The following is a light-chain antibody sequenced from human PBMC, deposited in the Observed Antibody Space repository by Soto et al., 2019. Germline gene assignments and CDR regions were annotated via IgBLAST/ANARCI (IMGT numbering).Light chain of an antibody. CDR3: QQYIYWPRT. V-gene: IGKV3-15*01. CDR2: DVS. Sequence: ETVMTQSPATLSVSPGERATLSCRASQGVTSSLAWYQQTPGQAPRLLIYDVSNRATGIPARFSGSGSGTEFTLTISSLQSEDFAVYYCQQYIYWPRTFGQGTRVEI. J-gene: IGKJ1*01. CDR1: QGVTSS.